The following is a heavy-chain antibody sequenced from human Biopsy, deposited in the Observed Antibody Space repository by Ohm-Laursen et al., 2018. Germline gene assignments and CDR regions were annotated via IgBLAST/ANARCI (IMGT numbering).Heavy chain of an antibody. Sequence: ASVKVSCKASGYTFTGQYLHWVRQAPGQGLEWVGVINPGGGGTNYTQKFQDRVTVTRDTSTSAVYMELTDLLSEDTAVYYCATSRSGRALGDSWGQGTLVTVSS. D-gene: IGHD6-19*01. CDR3: ATSRSGRALGDS. CDR2: INPGGGGT. J-gene: IGHJ4*02. V-gene: IGHV1-46*01. CDR1: GYTFTGQY.